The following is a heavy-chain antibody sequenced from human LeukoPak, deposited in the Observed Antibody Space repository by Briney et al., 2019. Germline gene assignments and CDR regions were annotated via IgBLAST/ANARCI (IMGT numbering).Heavy chain of an antibody. CDR2: INWNGGST. Sequence: TGGSLRLSCAASGFTFDDYGMSWVRQAPGKGLEWVSGINWNGGSTGYADSVKGRFTISRDNAKNSLYLQMNSLRAEDTALYYCARGLRPDSSGYGFDYWGQGTLVTVSS. J-gene: IGHJ4*02. CDR1: GFTFDDYG. V-gene: IGHV3-20*04. D-gene: IGHD3-22*01. CDR3: ARGLRPDSSGYGFDY.